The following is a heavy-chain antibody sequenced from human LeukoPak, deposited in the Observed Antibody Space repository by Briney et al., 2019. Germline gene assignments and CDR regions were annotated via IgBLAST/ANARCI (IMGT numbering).Heavy chain of an antibody. Sequence: ASVKVSCKASGYTFTSYDINWVRQATGQGLEWMGWMNPNSGNTGYAQKFQGRVTMTRNTSISTAYMELSSLRSEDTAVYYCARGQRAYYYDSSGYSDAFDIWGQGTMVTVSS. CDR1: GYTFTSYD. CDR2: MNPNSGNT. CDR3: ARGQRAYYYDSSGYSDAFDI. V-gene: IGHV1-8*01. J-gene: IGHJ3*02. D-gene: IGHD3-22*01.